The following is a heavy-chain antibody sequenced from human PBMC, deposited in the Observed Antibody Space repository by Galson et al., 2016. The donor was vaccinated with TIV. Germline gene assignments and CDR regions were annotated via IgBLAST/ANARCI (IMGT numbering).Heavy chain of an antibody. D-gene: IGHD4-23*01. J-gene: IGHJ3*01. Sequence: SLRLACAASGFTFSSWHMDWVRQAPGEGLEWISFITYTSATIYYADSVKGRFTVSRDNAKNSLYLQMNSLRAEDTAVYYCERPGNYDGERRGAFDLWGQGTMVTVSP. V-gene: IGHV3-48*04. CDR3: ERPGNYDGERRGAFDL. CDR1: GFTFSSWH. CDR2: ITYTSATI.